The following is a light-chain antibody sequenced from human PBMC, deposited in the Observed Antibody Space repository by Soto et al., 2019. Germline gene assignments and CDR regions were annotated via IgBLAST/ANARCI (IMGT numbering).Light chain of an antibody. CDR3: QQRSNWPPA. CDR1: QSVNRN. CDR2: DAS. V-gene: IGKV3-11*01. J-gene: IGKJ5*01. Sequence: EIVMTQSPATLSVSPGERATLSCRASQSVNRNLAWYQQKPGQAPRLLIYDASNRATGIPARLSGSGSGTDFTLTISSLEPEDFAVDDGQQRSNWPPAFGQGTRLEIK.